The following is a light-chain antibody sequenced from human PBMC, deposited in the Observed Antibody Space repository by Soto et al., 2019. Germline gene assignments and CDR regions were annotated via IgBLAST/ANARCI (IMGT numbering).Light chain of an antibody. CDR3: HHYTRT. CDR1: QSITGW. J-gene: IGKJ1*01. Sequence: DIQMTQSPSTLSASVGDRVTITCRASQSITGWLAWYQQKPGKAPKLLIYDASSLEVGVPSRFSGSGSGTEFTLTISSLQPDDFATYYCHHYTRTFGQGTKVEI. V-gene: IGKV1-5*01. CDR2: DAS.